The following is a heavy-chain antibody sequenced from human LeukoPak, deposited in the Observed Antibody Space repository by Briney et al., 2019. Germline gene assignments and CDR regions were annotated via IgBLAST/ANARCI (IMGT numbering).Heavy chain of an antibody. CDR2: IIPIFGTA. CDR1: GGTFSSYA. Sequence: SVKVSCKASGGTFSSYAISWVRQAPGQGLEWMGGIIPIFGTANYAQKFQGRVTITADESTSTAYMELSSLRSEDTAVYYCASVPRRYDFWSGQRGPFDYWGQGTLVTVSS. V-gene: IGHV1-69*13. D-gene: IGHD3-3*01. J-gene: IGHJ4*02. CDR3: ASVPRRYDFWSGQRGPFDY.